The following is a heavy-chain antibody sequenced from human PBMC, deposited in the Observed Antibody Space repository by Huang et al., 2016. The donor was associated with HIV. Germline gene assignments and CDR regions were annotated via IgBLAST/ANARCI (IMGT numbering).Heavy chain of an antibody. J-gene: IGHJ4*02. CDR2: ISSDGNYI. V-gene: IGHV3-21*02. Sequence: EVQLVESGGGQVHPGGSLRLSCAVSGFAFSDYGMNWVRQGPGKGLAWVASISSDGNYIYSADSLTGRFTISRDNAKNSLSLQINILGAEDTAVYYCARVDSTANMMGVDLWGRGTLVTVFS. D-gene: IGHD2-21*02. CDR3: ARVDSTANMMGVDL. CDR1: GFAFSDYG.